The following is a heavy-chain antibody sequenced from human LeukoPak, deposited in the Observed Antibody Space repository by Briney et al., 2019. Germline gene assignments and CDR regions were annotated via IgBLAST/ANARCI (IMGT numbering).Heavy chain of an antibody. J-gene: IGHJ6*03. Sequence: GGSLRLSCAASGFTVSSSYINWVRQAPGKGLEWVANIKQDGSEKYYVDSVKGRFTISRDNAKNSLYLQMNSLRAEDTAVYYCARTRDNYYYMDVWGKGTTVTVSS. V-gene: IGHV3-7*01. CDR2: IKQDGSEK. D-gene: IGHD4-11*01. CDR1: GFTVSSSY. CDR3: ARTRDNYYYMDV.